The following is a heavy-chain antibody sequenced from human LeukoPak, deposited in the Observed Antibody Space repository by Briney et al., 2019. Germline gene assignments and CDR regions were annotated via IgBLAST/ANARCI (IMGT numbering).Heavy chain of an antibody. CDR1: GFTFSSYG. Sequence: GRSLRLSCAASGFTFSSYGMHWVRQAPGKGLEWVAVIWYDGSNKYYADSVKGRFTISRDNSKNTLYLQMNSLRAEDTAVYYCARDYYGSGSYLAYWGQGTLVTVSS. CDR2: IWYDGSNK. J-gene: IGHJ4*02. D-gene: IGHD3-10*01. CDR3: ARDYYGSGSYLAY. V-gene: IGHV3-33*01.